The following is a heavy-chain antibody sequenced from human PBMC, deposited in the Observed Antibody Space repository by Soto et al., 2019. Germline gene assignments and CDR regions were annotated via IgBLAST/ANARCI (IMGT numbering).Heavy chain of an antibody. CDR2: IKSKSEGETR. Sequence: EVHVVESGGDLVKPGGSLRLSCAPSGFMFSSAWMSWVRQAPGRGLEWVGRIKSKSEGETRDYAAPVKGRFDISRDDSKKMLYLQMNSLKAEDTGLYYCVEGWNDFWGQGTLVTVSS. V-gene: IGHV3-15*01. D-gene: IGHD1-1*01. CDR3: VEGWNDF. J-gene: IGHJ4*02. CDR1: GFMFSSAW.